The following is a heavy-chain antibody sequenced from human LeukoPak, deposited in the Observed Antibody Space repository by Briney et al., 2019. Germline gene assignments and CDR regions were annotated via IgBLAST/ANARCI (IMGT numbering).Heavy chain of an antibody. CDR2: INTYGTA. D-gene: IGHD3-16*01. J-gene: IGHJ4*02. CDR1: GFTFSDSW. Sequence: GGSLRLSCAASGFTFSDSWMYWVRQAPGKGLLWIANINTYGTATYADSVKGRFTISRDNAKNTLYLQMHSLRAEDTAVYYCARVRGGNWDQGTLVTVSS. CDR3: ARVRGGN. V-gene: IGHV3-74*03.